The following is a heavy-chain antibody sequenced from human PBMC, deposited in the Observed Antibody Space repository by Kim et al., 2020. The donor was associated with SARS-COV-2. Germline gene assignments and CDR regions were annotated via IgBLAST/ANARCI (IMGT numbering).Heavy chain of an antibody. D-gene: IGHD6-13*01. CDR1: GGSITSYY. V-gene: IGHV4-59*13. J-gene: IGHJ5*02. CDR2: VYSSGST. Sequence: SETLSLTCTVSGGSITSYYWNWIRQPPGKGLEWIGYVYSSGSTSYNPSLKSRVTLSVDTSKNQFSLKLNSVTAADTAVYYCARANSWYGVNWFDPWGQGTLVTVSS. CDR3: ARANSWYGVNWFDP.